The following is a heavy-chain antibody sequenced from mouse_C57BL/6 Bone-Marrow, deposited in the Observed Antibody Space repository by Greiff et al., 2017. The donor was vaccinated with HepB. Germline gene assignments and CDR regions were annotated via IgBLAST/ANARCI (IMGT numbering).Heavy chain of an antibody. CDR3: AKSTMIRGYAMDY. V-gene: IGHV1-61*01. J-gene: IGHJ4*01. CDR1: GYTFTSYW. D-gene: IGHD2-4*01. CDR2: IYPSDSET. Sequence: QVQLQQPGAELVRPGSSVKLSCKASGYTFTSYWMDWVKQRPGQGLEWIGNIYPSDSETHYNQKFKDKATLTVDKSSSPAYMQLSSLTSEDSAVYYCAKSTMIRGYAMDYWGQGTSVTVSS.